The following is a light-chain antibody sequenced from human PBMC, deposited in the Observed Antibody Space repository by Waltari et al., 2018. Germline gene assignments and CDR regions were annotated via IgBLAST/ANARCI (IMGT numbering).Light chain of an antibody. J-gene: IGLJ7*01. V-gene: IGLV1-51*01. Sequence: QSVLTQPPSVSGDAGQGVTISCTGSRSNIGGSYVYWYQQFPGTAPKLLIYDYNKRPSGISDRFSGSKSGTSASLTITGLQPEDETDYYCGAWDTSLSAHLFGGGTLLTVL. CDR2: DYN. CDR1: RSNIGGSY. CDR3: GAWDTSLSAHL.